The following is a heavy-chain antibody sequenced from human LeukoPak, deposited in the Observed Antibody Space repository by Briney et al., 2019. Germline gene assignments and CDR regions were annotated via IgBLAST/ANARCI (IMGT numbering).Heavy chain of an antibody. V-gene: IGHV1-2*02. CDR3: GRVAYCGVSCYYYFDY. D-gene: IGHD2-21*02. CDR1: GYTFTGYY. J-gene: IGHJ4*02. Sequence: ASVKVSCKAPGYTFTGYYMHWVRRAPGQGLEWMGFINPSSGVTNYAQKFQGRFTMTRDTSISTAYMELSSLTSDDTAVYYCGRVAYCGVSCYYYFDYWGQGTLVTVSS. CDR2: INPSSGVT.